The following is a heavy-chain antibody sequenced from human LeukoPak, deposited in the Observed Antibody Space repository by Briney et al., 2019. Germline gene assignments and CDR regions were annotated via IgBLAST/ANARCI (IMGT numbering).Heavy chain of an antibody. D-gene: IGHD1-26*01. CDR1: GFTFDDYA. V-gene: IGHV3-9*01. Sequence: PGGSLRLSCAASGFTFDDYAMHWVRQAPGKGLEWVSGISWNSGSIGYADSVKGRFTISRDNAKNSLYLQMNSLRAEDTALYYCAKLSEYSGSYHGYFDYWGQGTLVTVSS. CDR2: ISWNSGSI. J-gene: IGHJ4*02. CDR3: AKLSEYSGSYHGYFDY.